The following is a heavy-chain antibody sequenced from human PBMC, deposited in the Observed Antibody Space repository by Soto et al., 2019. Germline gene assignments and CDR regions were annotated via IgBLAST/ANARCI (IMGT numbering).Heavy chain of an antibody. D-gene: IGHD3-3*01. Sequence: SETLSLTCTVSGGPVSSGSYYWSWIRQPPGKGLEWIGYIYYSGSTNYNPSLKSRVTISVDTSKNQFSLKLSSVTAADTAVYYCARGRITIFGVVITGGYYFDYWGQGTLVTVSS. CDR3: ARGRITIFGVVITGGYYFDY. J-gene: IGHJ4*02. CDR2: IYYSGST. V-gene: IGHV4-61*01. CDR1: GGPVSSGSYY.